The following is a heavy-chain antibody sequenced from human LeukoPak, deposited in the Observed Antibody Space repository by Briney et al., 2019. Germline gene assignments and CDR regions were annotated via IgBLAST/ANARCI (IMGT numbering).Heavy chain of an antibody. CDR2: INPSVGST. J-gene: IGHJ4*02. CDR1: GYTFTSYY. CDR3: ARECDYNFDY. Sequence: ASVKVSCKASGYTFTSYYMHWVRQAPGQGLEWMGKINPSVGSTNYAQKFQGRDTMTRDTSTSTVYMELSSLRSEGTAVYFCARECDYNFDYWGQGALVTVSS. D-gene: IGHD4-11*01. V-gene: IGHV1-46*01.